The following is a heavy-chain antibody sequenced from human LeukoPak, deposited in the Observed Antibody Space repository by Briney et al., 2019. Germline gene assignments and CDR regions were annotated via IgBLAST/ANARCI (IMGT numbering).Heavy chain of an antibody. CDR3: ASHSAEYEILTGYHSYNSFDH. J-gene: IGHJ5*02. V-gene: IGHV4-39*01. D-gene: IGHD3-9*01. CDR2: AYYSGSP. Sequence: PSETLSLTCTVSGGSISSSSYYCGWIRQSPGKGLEWIGSAYYSGSPYYDPSLKSRVTISVDTSKNQFSLKLSSVTAAVTAVYYCASHSAEYEILTGYHSYNSFDHWGQGILVTVSS. CDR1: GGSISSSSYY.